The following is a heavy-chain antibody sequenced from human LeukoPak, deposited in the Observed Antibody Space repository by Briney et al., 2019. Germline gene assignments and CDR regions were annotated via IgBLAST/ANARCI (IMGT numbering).Heavy chain of an antibody. CDR1: GGSISTYY. J-gene: IGHJ6*03. CDR2: INYSGST. Sequence: SETLSLTCTVSGGSISTYYWSWIRLSPGKGLEWIGYINYSGSTIYNPSLQSRVTISVDTSKNQFSLKLSSVTAAETAVYHCAREGRYRYGYNEYHSYMDIWGKGTTVTVSS. D-gene: IGHD5-18*01. CDR3: AREGRYRYGYNEYHSYMDI. V-gene: IGHV4-59*01.